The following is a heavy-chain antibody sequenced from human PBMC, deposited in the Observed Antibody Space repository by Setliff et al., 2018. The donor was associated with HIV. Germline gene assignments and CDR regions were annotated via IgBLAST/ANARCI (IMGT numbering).Heavy chain of an antibody. D-gene: IGHD4-17*01. CDR2: YYYSGFT. V-gene: IGHV4-31*11. CDR3: ATPVTSRGYYYMDV. CDR1: GGSITSSLYY. Sequence: SETLSLTCAVSGGSITSSLYYWTWIRQHPGKGLEWIGYYYYSGFTYYNPSLKSRLTISIDTSKNQFSLKLSSVTAADTAVYYCATPVTSRGYYYMDVWGKGPTVTVSS. J-gene: IGHJ6*03.